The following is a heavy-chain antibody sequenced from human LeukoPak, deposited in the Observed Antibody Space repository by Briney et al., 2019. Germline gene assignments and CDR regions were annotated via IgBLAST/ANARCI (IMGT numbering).Heavy chain of an antibody. CDR3: ARSPSGYRFDS. J-gene: IGHJ4*02. V-gene: IGHV4-59*01. Sequence: SETLSLTCSVSGGSISSYYWSWIRQPPGKGLEWIGYISNSGSTNYHPSLKSRVTISSDTSKTQFTLKLTSVTAADTAVYFCARSPSGYRFDSWGQGTLVTVSS. CDR2: ISNSGST. CDR1: GGSISSYY. D-gene: IGHD3-22*01.